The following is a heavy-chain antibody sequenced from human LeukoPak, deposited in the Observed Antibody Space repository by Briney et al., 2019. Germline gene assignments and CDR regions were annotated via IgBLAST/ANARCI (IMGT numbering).Heavy chain of an antibody. CDR2: INHSGSS. CDR3: ARARIDICSGGSCNLVHDYYYYMDV. Sequence: SGTLSLTCAVYGGSFSDYYWSWIRQPPGKGLEWIGEINHSGSSNNHPSLKSRVTISADTSKNQFSLKLSSVTAADTAVYYCARARIDICSGGSCNLVHDYYYYMDVWGKGTTVTVSS. CDR1: GGSFSDYY. V-gene: IGHV4-34*01. J-gene: IGHJ6*03. D-gene: IGHD2-15*01.